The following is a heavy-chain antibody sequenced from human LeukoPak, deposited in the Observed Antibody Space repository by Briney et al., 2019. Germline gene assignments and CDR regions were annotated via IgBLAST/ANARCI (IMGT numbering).Heavy chain of an antibody. CDR1: GFTFSDYY. J-gene: IGHJ4*02. Sequence: GGSLRLSCAASGFTFSDYYMSWIRQAPGKGLEWVSYISSSGSTIYYADSVKGRFTISRDNDKNSLYLQMNSLRAEDTAVYYCARDRLRYFDCSPNDYWGQGTLVTVSS. V-gene: IGHV3-11*01. D-gene: IGHD3-9*01. CDR3: ARDRLRYFDCSPNDY. CDR2: ISSSGSTI.